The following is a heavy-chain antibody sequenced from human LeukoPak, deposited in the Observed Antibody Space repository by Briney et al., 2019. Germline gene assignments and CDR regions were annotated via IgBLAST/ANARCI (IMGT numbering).Heavy chain of an antibody. J-gene: IGHJ5*02. CDR1: GGSISSGYSY. D-gene: IGHD6-13*01. Sequence: SETLSLTCTVSGGSISSGYSYWTWVRQPAGKGLEWMGHTYTSGKIDYNPSLESRVTISVDTSKNQFSLRLNSVTAADTAVYYCARGHCRTNNCPHDSSWPFDPWGQGTLVTVSS. CDR2: TYTSGKI. CDR3: ARGHCRTNNCPHDSSWPFDP. V-gene: IGHV4-61*09.